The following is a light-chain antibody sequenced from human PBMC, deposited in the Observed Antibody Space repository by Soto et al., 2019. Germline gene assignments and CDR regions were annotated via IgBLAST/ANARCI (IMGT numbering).Light chain of an antibody. CDR2: EVS. CDR3: SSFTSSSPHV. V-gene: IGLV2-14*01. Sequence: QSVIPHSPTVPPSPGQSITISCTRTSDHIGAFDYVSWYQQHPGKAPKLMIFEVSDRPSGVSDRFSGSKSGSTASLTISGLQVEDEADYFCSSFTSSSPHVFGTGTKVTV. CDR1: SDHIGAFDY. J-gene: IGLJ1*01.